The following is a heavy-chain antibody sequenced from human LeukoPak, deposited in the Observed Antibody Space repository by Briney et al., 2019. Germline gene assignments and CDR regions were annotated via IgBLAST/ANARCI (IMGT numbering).Heavy chain of an antibody. V-gene: IGHV3-21*01. Sequence: GGSLRLSCAASGFTFSSYSMNWVRQAPGKGVEGGSSISSSSSYIYYADSVKGRFTISRDNAKNSLYLQMNSLRAEDTAVYYCARDRGQDGDLDAFDIWGQGTMVTVSS. CDR3: ARDRGQDGDLDAFDI. D-gene: IGHD4-17*01. CDR2: ISSSSSYI. CDR1: GFTFSSYS. J-gene: IGHJ3*02.